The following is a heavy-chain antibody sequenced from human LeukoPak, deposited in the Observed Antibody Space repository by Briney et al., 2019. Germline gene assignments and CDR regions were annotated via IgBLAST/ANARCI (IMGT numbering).Heavy chain of an antibody. CDR3: ARGRDILTGYYVARKYYFDY. V-gene: IGHV4-34*01. CDR1: GGSFSGYY. CDR2: INHSGST. Sequence: SETLSLTCAVYGGSFSGYYWSWIRQPPGKGLEWIGEINHSGSTNYNPSLKSRVTISVDTSKNPFSLKLSSVTAADTAVYYCARGRDILTGYYVARKYYFDYWGQGTLVTVSS. D-gene: IGHD3-9*01. J-gene: IGHJ4*02.